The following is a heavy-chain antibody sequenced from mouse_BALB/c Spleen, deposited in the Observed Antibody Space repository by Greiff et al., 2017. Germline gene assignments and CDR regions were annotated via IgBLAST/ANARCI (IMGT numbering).Heavy chain of an antibody. V-gene: IGHV1-80*01. CDR2: IYPGDGDT. Sequence: VQLQQSGAELVRPGSSVKISCKASGYAFSSYWMNWVKQRPGQGLEWIGQIYPGDGDTNYNGKFKGKATLTADKSSSTAYMQLSSLTSEDSAVYFCASTTVVARGYFDVWGAGTTVTVSS. CDR1: GYAFSSYW. CDR3: ASTTVVARGYFDV. D-gene: IGHD1-1*01. J-gene: IGHJ1*01.